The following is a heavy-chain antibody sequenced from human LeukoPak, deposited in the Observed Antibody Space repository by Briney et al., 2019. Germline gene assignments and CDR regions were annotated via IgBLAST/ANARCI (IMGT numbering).Heavy chain of an antibody. CDR1: GYTFTSYG. V-gene: IGHV1-18*01. CDR3: AREWLVTDRYYYGMDV. J-gene: IGHJ6*02. D-gene: IGHD6-19*01. Sequence: GASVKVSCKASGYTFTSYGIRWVRQAPGQGLEWMGWSSAYNGNTNYAQKLQGRVTMTTDTATSTAYMELRSLRSDDTAVYYCAREWLVTDRYYYGMDVWGQGTTVTVSS. CDR2: SSAYNGNT.